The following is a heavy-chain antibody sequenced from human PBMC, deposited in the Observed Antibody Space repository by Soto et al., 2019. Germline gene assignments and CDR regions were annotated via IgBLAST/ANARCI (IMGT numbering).Heavy chain of an antibody. V-gene: IGHV4-31*03. Sequence: PSESLSLTCTVSVGSISSGGYYWSWILQHPGKGLEWIGYIYYSGSTYYNPSLKSRVTISVDTSKNQFSLKLSSVTAADTAVYYCARVIRLAYCGGDCYSWFDYWGQGTLVTVSS. CDR2: IYYSGST. D-gene: IGHD2-21*02. CDR3: ARVIRLAYCGGDCYSWFDY. J-gene: IGHJ4*02. CDR1: VGSISSGGYY.